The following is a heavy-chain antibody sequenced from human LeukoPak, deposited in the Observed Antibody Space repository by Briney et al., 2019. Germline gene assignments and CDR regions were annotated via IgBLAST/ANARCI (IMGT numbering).Heavy chain of an antibody. CDR2: TSYDGSIK. Sequence: GGSLRLSCAASGFTFSSYGMHWVRQAPGKGLEWVAVTSYDGSIKKYADSVKDRFTISRDNSKNTLYLQMNSLRVEDTALYYCAKDTCTAGGDCYRHFDYWGQGTLVTVSS. CDR3: AKDTCTAGGDCYRHFDY. V-gene: IGHV3-30*18. D-gene: IGHD2-21*02. J-gene: IGHJ4*02. CDR1: GFTFSSYG.